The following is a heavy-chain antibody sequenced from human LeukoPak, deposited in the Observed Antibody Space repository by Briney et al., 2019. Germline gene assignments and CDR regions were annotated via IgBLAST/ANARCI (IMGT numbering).Heavy chain of an antibody. CDR1: GFTFTSYA. Sequence: PGGSLRLSCAASGFTFTSYAMGWVRQAPGKGLEWVSAISGSGGSTYYADSVKGRFTISRDNSKNTLYLQMNSLRAEDTAVYYCARPGSGYYYVNWGQGTLVTVSS. J-gene: IGHJ4*02. V-gene: IGHV3-23*01. CDR3: ARPGSGYYYVN. D-gene: IGHD3-22*01. CDR2: ISGSGGST.